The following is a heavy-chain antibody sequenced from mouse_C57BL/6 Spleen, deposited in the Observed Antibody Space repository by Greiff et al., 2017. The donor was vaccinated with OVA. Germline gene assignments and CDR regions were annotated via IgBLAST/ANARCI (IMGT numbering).Heavy chain of an antibody. D-gene: IGHD1-1*01. CDR1: GYAFTNYL. CDR3: AREGYYGSSYDYFDY. J-gene: IGHJ2*01. Sequence: QVQLQQSGAELVRPGTSVKVSCKASGYAFTNYLIEWVKQRPGQGLEWIGVINPGSGGTNYNEKFKGKATLTADKSSSTAYMQLSSLTSEDSAVYFCAREGYYGSSYDYFDYWGQGTTLTVSS. V-gene: IGHV1-54*01. CDR2: INPGSGGT.